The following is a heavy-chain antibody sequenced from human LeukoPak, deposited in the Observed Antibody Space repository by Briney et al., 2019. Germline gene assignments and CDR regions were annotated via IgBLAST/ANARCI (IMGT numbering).Heavy chain of an antibody. CDR1: GSTFSRFG. CDR2: IWYDGTRK. J-gene: IGHJ4*02. CDR3: ANGRFYDRSGYYFPDFDY. D-gene: IGHD3-22*01. Sequence: PGGSLRLSCAASGSTFSRFGMHWVRQAPGKGLEWVAIIWYDGTRKYYADSVKGRFTISRDNSKNTLYLQVNSLRAEDTAIYYCANGRFYDRSGYYFPDFDYWGQGTLVTVSS. V-gene: IGHV3-33*06.